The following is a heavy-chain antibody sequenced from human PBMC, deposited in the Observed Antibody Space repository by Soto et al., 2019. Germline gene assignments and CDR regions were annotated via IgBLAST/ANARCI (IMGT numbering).Heavy chain of an antibody. CDR2: INAGKCNT. Sequence: QVQLVQSGAEVKKPGASVKVSCKASGYTFTSYAMHWVRQAPGQRLEWMGWINAGKCNTKYSQKFQGRVTITRDTSASTAYMELSSLRSEDTAVYYCASLVVVAATGVGWFDPWGQGTLVTVSS. CDR3: ASLVVVAATGVGWFDP. J-gene: IGHJ5*02. CDR1: GYTFTSYA. D-gene: IGHD2-15*01. V-gene: IGHV1-3*01.